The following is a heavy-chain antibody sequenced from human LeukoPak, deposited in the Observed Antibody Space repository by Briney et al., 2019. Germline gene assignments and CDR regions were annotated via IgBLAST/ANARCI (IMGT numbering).Heavy chain of an antibody. D-gene: IGHD6-19*01. CDR3: ARGRYAKQWLARSYMDV. CDR2: IYHSGST. V-gene: IGHV4-38-2*02. J-gene: IGHJ6*03. Sequence: SETLSLTCTVSGYSISSGYYWGWIRPPPGKGLEWIGSIYHSGSTYYNPSLKSRVTISVDTSKNQFSLKLSSVTAADTAVYYCARGRYAKQWLARSYMDVWGKGTTVTVSS. CDR1: GYSISSGYY.